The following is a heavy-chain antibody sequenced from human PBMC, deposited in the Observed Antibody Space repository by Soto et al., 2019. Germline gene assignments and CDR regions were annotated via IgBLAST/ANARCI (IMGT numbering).Heavy chain of an antibody. CDR1: GFTFTSYA. J-gene: IGHJ6*02. Sequence: PGGSLRLSCAASGFTFTSYAMSWVRQAPGKGLEWVAIISGSAGRTYYADSVKGRFTISRDNSKHTLYLQMNSLRAEDTAVYHCAKVTSARVFYFGLDVWGQGTTVTVSS. CDR3: AKVTSARVFYFGLDV. CDR2: ISGSAGRT. D-gene: IGHD2-2*01. V-gene: IGHV3-23*01.